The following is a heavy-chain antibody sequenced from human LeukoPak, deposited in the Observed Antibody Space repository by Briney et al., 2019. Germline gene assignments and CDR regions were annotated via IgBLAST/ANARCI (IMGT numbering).Heavy chain of an antibody. CDR1: GFSFDDYA. D-gene: IGHD6-6*01. Sequence: GRSLRLSCAASGFSFDDYAMHWVRQAPGKGLEWVSGINWNSGSIGYADSVKGRFTISRDNAKNSLYLQMNSLRAEDTAVYYCARVAQSSSHDYWGQGTLVTVSS. CDR3: ARVAQSSSHDY. V-gene: IGHV3-9*01. CDR2: INWNSGSI. J-gene: IGHJ4*02.